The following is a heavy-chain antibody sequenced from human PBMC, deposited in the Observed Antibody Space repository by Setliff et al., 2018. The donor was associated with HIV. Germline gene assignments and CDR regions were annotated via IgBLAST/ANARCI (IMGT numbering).Heavy chain of an antibody. J-gene: IGHJ6*03. CDR1: GGSISSSSYY. CDR2: IYYSGRT. CDR3: ALTGHRLLRGYMDV. Sequence: SETLSLTCTVSGGSISSSSYYWGWIRQPPGKGLEWIGSIYYSGRTYYNPSLKSRVTTSVEKSKKHFSLKLKSVTAADTAVYYCALTGHRLLRGYMDVWGKGTTVTVSS. D-gene: IGHD2-15*01. V-gene: IGHV4-39*07.